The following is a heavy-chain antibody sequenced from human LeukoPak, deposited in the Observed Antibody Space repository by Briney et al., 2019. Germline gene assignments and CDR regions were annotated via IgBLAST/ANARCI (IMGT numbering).Heavy chain of an antibody. CDR2: IWYDENKK. D-gene: IGHD4-23*01. CDR3: AREGLTSTPNNAFDI. J-gene: IGHJ3*02. Sequence: GGSLRLSCAASGFTFGSSVMHWVRQAPGKGLEWVAVIWYDENKKFYADSVKGRFTISRDNFKSTLYLQMNSLRVEDTAVYYCAREGLTSTPNNAFDIWGQGTMVTVSS. V-gene: IGHV3-33*01. CDR1: GFTFGSSV.